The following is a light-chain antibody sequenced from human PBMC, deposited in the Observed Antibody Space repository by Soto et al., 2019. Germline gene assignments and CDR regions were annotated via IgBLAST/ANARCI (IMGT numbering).Light chain of an antibody. J-gene: IGLJ1*01. Sequence: QSALTQPASVSGSPGQSITISCTGTITDIGAYNYVSWYQQHPGKAPKLLIYGVSSRPSGVSNRFSGSKSGNAAYLTISGLQADGEAEYYCSSYTSSITPYVFGTGTKLTVL. V-gene: IGLV2-14*01. CDR2: GVS. CDR1: ITDIGAYNY. CDR3: SSYTSSITPYV.